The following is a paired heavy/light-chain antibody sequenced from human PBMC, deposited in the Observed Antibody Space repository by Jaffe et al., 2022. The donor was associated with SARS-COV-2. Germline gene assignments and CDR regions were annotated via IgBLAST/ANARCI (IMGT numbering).Heavy chain of an antibody. D-gene: IGHD4-4*01. V-gene: IGHV1-69*01. CDR1: GGTFRSYA. CDR2: IIPFFGTT. CDR3: ARGRGKEGYNKYAFDV. Sequence: QVRLVQSGAEVKTPGSSVKVSCKASGGTFRSYAVSWVRQAPGQGLEWMGGIIPFFGTTNYAQKFQGRVTIAADESSTTAYMELSSLKSEDTAVYYCARGRGKEGYNKYAFDVCGQGTMVTVSS. J-gene: IGHJ3*01.
Light chain of an antibody. CDR1: QSISSF. CDR3: QQSFSPPIT. V-gene: IGKV1-39*01. Sequence: DIQMTQSPSSLSGSVGDRVTITCRASQSISSFLNWYQQKPGKAPKLLIYAASSLQSGVPSRFRGSESGTDFTLTITSLQPEDFATYYCQQSFSPPITFGQGTRLEIK. CDR2: AAS. J-gene: IGKJ5*01.